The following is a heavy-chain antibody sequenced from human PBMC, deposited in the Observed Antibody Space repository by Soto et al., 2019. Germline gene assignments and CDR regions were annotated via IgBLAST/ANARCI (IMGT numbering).Heavy chain of an antibody. V-gene: IGHV3-23*01. Sequence: LRLSCAASGFTFSSYAMAWVRQGPGKGMEWVSAISGSDDSTDYADSVKGRFTISRDNSKNTLYLQMNSLRAEDTAVYYCAKEYYYGSGSYAFDYWGRGTLVTVPS. CDR2: ISGSDDST. CDR1: GFTFSSYA. D-gene: IGHD3-10*01. CDR3: AKEYYYGSGSYAFDY. J-gene: IGHJ4*02.